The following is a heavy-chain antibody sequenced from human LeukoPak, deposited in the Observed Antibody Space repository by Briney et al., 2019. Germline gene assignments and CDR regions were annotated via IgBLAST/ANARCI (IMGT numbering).Heavy chain of an antibody. CDR1: GGSFSGYY. Sequence: PSETLSLTCTVYGGSFSGYYWSWIRQPPGKGLEWIGEINHSGSTNYNPSLKSRVTISVDTSKNQFSLKLSSVTAADTAVYYCARGPYCSSTSCYANYYYYGMDVWGQGTTVTVSS. CDR3: ARGPYCSSTSCYANYYYYGMDV. D-gene: IGHD2-2*01. CDR2: INHSGST. J-gene: IGHJ6*02. V-gene: IGHV4-34*01.